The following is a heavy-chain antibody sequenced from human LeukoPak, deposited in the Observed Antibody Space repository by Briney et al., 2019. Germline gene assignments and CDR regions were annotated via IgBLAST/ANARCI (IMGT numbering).Heavy chain of an antibody. CDR2: IYDRGPA. V-gene: IGHV4-30-2*06. CDR3: ARSRQASGLFNS. Sequence: SETLSLTCTVSGYAITSGGFSWNWIRQSPGKGLEWIGCIYDRGPAYYNPSLKSRFTISVDRPKNQFFLSVTSLTAADTAVYFCARSRQASGLFNSWGQGTLVVVSS. CDR1: GYAITSGGFS. J-gene: IGHJ5*01. D-gene: IGHD3-10*01.